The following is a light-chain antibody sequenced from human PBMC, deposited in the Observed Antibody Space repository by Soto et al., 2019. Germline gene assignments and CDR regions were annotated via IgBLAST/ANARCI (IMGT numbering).Light chain of an antibody. CDR2: RNN. Sequence: QSVLTQPPSASGTPGQRVTISCSGSSSNIGSNYVYWYQQLPGTAPKLLIYRNNQRHSGVSDRFSGSKSGTSASLAISGHRSEYEADYYCAAWDDSLSGVVFGGGTKLTVL. J-gene: IGLJ3*02. CDR3: AAWDDSLSGVV. V-gene: IGLV1-47*01. CDR1: SSNIGSNY.